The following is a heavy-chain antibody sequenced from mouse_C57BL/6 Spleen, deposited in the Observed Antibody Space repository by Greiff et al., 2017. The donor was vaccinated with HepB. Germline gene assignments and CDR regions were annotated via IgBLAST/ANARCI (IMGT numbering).Heavy chain of an antibody. CDR2: IYIGNGYT. Sequence: EVQLQQSGAELVRPGSSVKMSCKTSGYTFTSYGINWVKQRPGQGLEWIGYIYIGNGYTEYNEKFKGKATLTSDTSSSTAYQQLSSLTSEASAIYFCARDRITTVVATNAMDYWGQGTSVTVSS. D-gene: IGHD1-1*01. J-gene: IGHJ4*01. CDR3: ARDRITTVVATNAMDY. V-gene: IGHV1-58*01. CDR1: GYTFTSYG.